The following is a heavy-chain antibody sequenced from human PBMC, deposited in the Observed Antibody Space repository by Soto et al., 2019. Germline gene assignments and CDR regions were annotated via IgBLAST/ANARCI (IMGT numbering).Heavy chain of an antibody. CDR2: IYYSGST. CDR3: AGTYYDILTGYPPMYYFDY. CDR1: GGSISSGGYY. J-gene: IGHJ4*02. Sequence: PSETLSLTCTVSGGSISSGGYYWSWIRQRPGKGLEWIGYIYYSGSTYYNPSLKSRVTISVDTSKNQFSLKLSSVTAADTAVYYCAGTYYDILTGYPPMYYFDYWGQGTLVTVSS. D-gene: IGHD3-9*01. V-gene: IGHV4-31*03.